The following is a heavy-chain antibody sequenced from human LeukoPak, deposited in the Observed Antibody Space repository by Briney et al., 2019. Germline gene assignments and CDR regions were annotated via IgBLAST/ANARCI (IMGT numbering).Heavy chain of an antibody. Sequence: GESLKISCKGSGYSFTSYRIGWVRQMPGKGLEWMGIIYPGDSDTRYSPSFQGQVTISADKSISTAYLQWSSLKASDTAMYYCAREWDRLDYGMDVWGQGTTVTVSS. CDR2: IYPGDSDT. V-gene: IGHV5-51*01. J-gene: IGHJ6*02. D-gene: IGHD3-9*01. CDR3: AREWDRLDYGMDV. CDR1: GYSFTSYR.